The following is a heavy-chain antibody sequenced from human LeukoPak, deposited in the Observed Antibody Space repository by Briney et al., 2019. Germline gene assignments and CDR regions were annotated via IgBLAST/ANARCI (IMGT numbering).Heavy chain of an antibody. CDR2: IIAILDTA. D-gene: IGHD5-12*01. Sequence: ASVKVSCRASGGSFSDYSISWVRQAPGQGLEWMGRIIAILDTAHYAQKFQGRFTITADKSTTTVYMELSSLRSDDTAVYYRVRSGYDYDWFDPWGQGTLVTVSS. CDR3: VRSGYDYDWFDP. CDR1: GGSFSDYS. J-gene: IGHJ5*02. V-gene: IGHV1-69*08.